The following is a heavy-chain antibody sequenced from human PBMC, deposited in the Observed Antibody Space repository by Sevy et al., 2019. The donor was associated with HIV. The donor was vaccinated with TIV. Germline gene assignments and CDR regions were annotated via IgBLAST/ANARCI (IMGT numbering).Heavy chain of an antibody. CDR2: IKSKTDGGTG. CDR3: TTGDPYNRYGYMRPYFFDY. CDR1: GFTFTNTW. Sequence: GGSLRLSCAASGFTFTNTWMSWVRQAPGKELEWVGRIKSKTDGGTGDYAAPVKGRFSISRDDSKNTLYLQMNSLKTEDTAVYYCTTGDPYNRYGYMRPYFFDYWGQGTLVTVSS. V-gene: IGHV3-15*01. J-gene: IGHJ4*02. D-gene: IGHD5-18*01.